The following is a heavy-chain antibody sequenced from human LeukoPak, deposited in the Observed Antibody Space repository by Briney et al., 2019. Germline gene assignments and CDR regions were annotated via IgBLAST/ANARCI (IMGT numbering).Heavy chain of an antibody. CDR2: IIPVFGTA. CDR1: GGTFSSYA. V-gene: IGHV1-69*05. Sequence: ASVKVSCKASGGTFSSYAISWARQAPGRGLEWMGGIIPVFGTANYAQKFQGRITITTDESTSTAYMELSSLRSEDTAVYYCARAMFPSSNSGSYYRALDYWGQGTLVTVSS. CDR3: ARAMFPSSNSGSYYRALDY. J-gene: IGHJ4*02. D-gene: IGHD1-26*01.